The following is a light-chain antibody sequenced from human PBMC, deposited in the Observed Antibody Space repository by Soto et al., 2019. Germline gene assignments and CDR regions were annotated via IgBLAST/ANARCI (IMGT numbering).Light chain of an antibody. CDR3: QTWGTGPWV. J-gene: IGLJ3*02. V-gene: IGLV4-69*01. CDR2: LNSDGSH. CDR1: SGHSSYA. Sequence: QSVLTQSPSASASLGASVKLTCTLSSGHSSYAIGWHQQQPEKGPRSLMKLNSDGSHSKGDGIPDRFSGSSSGAERYLTISSLQSEAEADYYCQTWGTGPWVFGGGTKLTVL.